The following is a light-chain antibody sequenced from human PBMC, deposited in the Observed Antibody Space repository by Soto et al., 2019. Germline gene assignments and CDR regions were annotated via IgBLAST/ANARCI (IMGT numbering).Light chain of an antibody. CDR2: KAS. Sequence: DIQMTQSPSSLSASLGDRVTITCGASQDSNSWLAWYQQKQGLAPKLLISKASSLQGGVPSRFSGSRSGTDVDLTISSLQPVDFATYFCQQGKSFPLTFCGGTMVDI. V-gene: IGKV1-12*01. CDR1: QDSNSW. J-gene: IGKJ4*01. CDR3: QQGKSFPLT.